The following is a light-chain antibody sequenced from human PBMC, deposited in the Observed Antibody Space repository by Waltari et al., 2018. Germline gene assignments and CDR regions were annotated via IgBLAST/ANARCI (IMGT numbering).Light chain of an antibody. CDR3: MILHSYAVV. V-gene: IGLV5-45*01. Sequence: QAVLTQPASLSASPGASASLTCTLRSDINVATYRIYWYQQRPGSPPQFLVRYRSDSDNQQGSGVPSRFSGSKDTSANAGILLIAGLQSEDEADYYGMILHSYAVVFGGGTRLTVL. CDR1: SDINVATYR. CDR2: YRSDSDN. J-gene: IGLJ3*02.